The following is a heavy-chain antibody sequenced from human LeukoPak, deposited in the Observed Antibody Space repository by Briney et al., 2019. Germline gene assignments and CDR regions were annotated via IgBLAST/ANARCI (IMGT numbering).Heavy chain of an antibody. J-gene: IGHJ4*02. CDR2: IRKDGGDI. Sequence: GGSLRLSCVGSGLSLGNYWMDWVRQAPGKGLEWVASIRKDGGDIHYVDSVKGRFTISRDNAKNSVYLQMHRLRAEDTAVYYCARDAFGDFSYWGQGILVTVSS. D-gene: IGHD3-10*01. CDR3: ARDAFGDFSY. CDR1: GLSLGNYW. V-gene: IGHV3-7*01.